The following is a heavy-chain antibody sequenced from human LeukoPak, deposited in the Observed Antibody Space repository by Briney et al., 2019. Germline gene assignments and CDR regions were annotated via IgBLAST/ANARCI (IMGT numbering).Heavy chain of an antibody. CDR2: INHIGST. V-gene: IGHV4-34*01. CDR1: VGSFRGYY. J-gene: IGHJ4*02. Sequence: PSETLSLTCAVYVGSFRGYYWSWIRQPPGKGLEWIGEINHIGSTNYNASLKSRVIISVDMSKNQFSLTLTSVTAADTAVYYCAIGLSGSYYGDYFDFWGQGTLVTVSS. D-gene: IGHD1-26*01. CDR3: AIGLSGSYYGDYFDF.